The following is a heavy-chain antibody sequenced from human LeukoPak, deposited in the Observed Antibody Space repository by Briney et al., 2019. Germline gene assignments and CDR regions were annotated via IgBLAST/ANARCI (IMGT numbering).Heavy chain of an antibody. CDR1: GGSISSGDFP. V-gene: IGHV4-30-2*01. Sequence: SQTLSLTCAVSGGSISSGDFPWSWIRQPPGRGLEWIGYIFHTGHTSYNPSLKSRVTISVDMSKNQLSLRLTSVTAADTAVYYCARGFYGAGSHFDYWGQGTLVTVSS. D-gene: IGHD3-10*01. CDR3: ARGFYGAGSHFDY. CDR2: IFHTGHT. J-gene: IGHJ4*02.